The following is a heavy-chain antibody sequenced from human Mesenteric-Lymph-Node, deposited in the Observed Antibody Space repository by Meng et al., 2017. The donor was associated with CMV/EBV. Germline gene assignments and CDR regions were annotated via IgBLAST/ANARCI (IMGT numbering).Heavy chain of an antibody. CDR2: ITSSGNII. CDR3: ATLQVHYDSSGSPLPFDY. V-gene: IGHV3-48*03. CDR1: GFTFSSYQ. D-gene: IGHD3-22*01. J-gene: IGHJ4*02. Sequence: GESLKISCAASGFTFSSYQMNWVRQAPGKGLEWVSYITSSGNIIKYADSVKGRFTISRDNAKNSLYLQMNSLRAEDTALYYCATLQVHYDSSGSPLPFDYWGQGTLVTVSS.